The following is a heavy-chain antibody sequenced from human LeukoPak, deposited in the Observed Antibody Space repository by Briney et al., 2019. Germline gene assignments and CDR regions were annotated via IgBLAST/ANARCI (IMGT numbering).Heavy chain of an antibody. D-gene: IGHD5-18*01. V-gene: IGHV3-48*03. Sequence: ETGGSLRLSCAASGFNFSSYEMNWVRQAPGKGLEWVSYISTSHSIIYYADSVKGRFTISRDNAKNSLYLQMNSLRAEDTAVYYCARDSGHVDTAMAYDYGGQGTLVTVSS. J-gene: IGHJ4*02. CDR3: ARDSGHVDTAMAYDY. CDR1: GFNFSSYE. CDR2: ISTSHSII.